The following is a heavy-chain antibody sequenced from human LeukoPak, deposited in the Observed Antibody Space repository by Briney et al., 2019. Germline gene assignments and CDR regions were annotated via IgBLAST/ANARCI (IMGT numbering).Heavy chain of an antibody. Sequence: SQTLSLTCTVSGGSISSGGSYWSWIRQHPGKGLEWIGYIYYSGSTYYNPSLKSRVTISVDTSKNQFSLKLSSVTAADTAVYYCARSRGNYGSGSYKYNWFDPWGQGTLVTVSS. CDR2: IYYSGST. CDR1: GGSISSGGSY. D-gene: IGHD3-10*01. J-gene: IGHJ5*02. V-gene: IGHV4-31*03. CDR3: ARSRGNYGSGSYKYNWFDP.